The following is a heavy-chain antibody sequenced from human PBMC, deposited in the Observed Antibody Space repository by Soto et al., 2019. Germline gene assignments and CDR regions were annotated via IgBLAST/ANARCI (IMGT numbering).Heavy chain of an antibody. CDR1: GFTFSQYW. CDR2: ISNDGTSA. CDR3: ARDYWGSGDY. Sequence: GGSLRLSCAASGFTFSQYWMHWVREAPGKGLIWVSRISNDGTSASYADVVQGRFTVSRDNAKNTFYLQMNSLRVEDTAIYYCARDYWGSGDYWGPGTPVTVSS. V-gene: IGHV3-74*01. D-gene: IGHD7-27*01. J-gene: IGHJ4*02.